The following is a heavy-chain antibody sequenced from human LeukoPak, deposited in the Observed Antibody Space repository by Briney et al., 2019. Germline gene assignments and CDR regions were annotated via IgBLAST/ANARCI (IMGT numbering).Heavy chain of an antibody. Sequence: TGRSLRLSCAASGFTFDDYAMHWVRQAPGKGLEWVSGISWNSGSIGYADSVKGRFTISRDNAKNSLYLQMNSLRAEDTALYYCAKDLGSSLGDWYFDLWGRGTLVTVSS. V-gene: IGHV3-9*01. CDR1: GFTFDDYA. CDR2: ISWNSGSI. J-gene: IGHJ2*01. CDR3: AKDLGSSLGDWYFDL. D-gene: IGHD6-13*01.